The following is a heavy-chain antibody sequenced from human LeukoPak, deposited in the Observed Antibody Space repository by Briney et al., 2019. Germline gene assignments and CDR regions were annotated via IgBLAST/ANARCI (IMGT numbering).Heavy chain of an antibody. CDR3: VRDGGYFRLEY. D-gene: IGHD5-12*01. Sequence: GGSLRLSCVASGFIFNKHAMSWVRQAPGKGLEWVTHIKEDGSKAYYIDSVKGRFTISRDNAKNSLYLQMNSLRAEDTAIYYCVRDGGYFRLEYWGQGILITVSS. J-gene: IGHJ4*02. V-gene: IGHV3-7*03. CDR2: IKEDGSKA. CDR1: GFIFNKHA.